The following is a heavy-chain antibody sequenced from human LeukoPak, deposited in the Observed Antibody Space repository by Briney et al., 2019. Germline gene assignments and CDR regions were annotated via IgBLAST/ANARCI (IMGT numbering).Heavy chain of an antibody. CDR2: TYYRSKWLF. CDR3: ASGKVYGVVRAFHV. D-gene: IGHD4/OR15-4a*01. CDR1: GDSVSSRVES. V-gene: IGHV6-1*01. Sequence: SQTLSLTCAISGDSVSSRVESWTWIRQSPSRGLEWLGRTYYRSKWLFDYAVSMEGRMTITPDTSENHFSLHLNSVTPEDTAVYFCASGKVYGVVRAFHVWGQGTVVTVSS. J-gene: IGHJ3*01.